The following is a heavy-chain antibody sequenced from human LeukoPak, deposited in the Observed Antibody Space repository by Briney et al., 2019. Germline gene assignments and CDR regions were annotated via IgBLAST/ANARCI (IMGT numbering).Heavy chain of an antibody. CDR2: IYYSGRT. D-gene: IGHD3-22*01. Sequence: SETLSLTCSVSGDSVSRSDSYWDWIRQPPGKGLEWIGTIYYSGRTYYTPSLKSRVTMSVDPSNNQFSLNLRSVTAADTALYYCARRRYYDGSGYLEWGQGTLLSVSS. CDR1: GDSVSRSDSY. CDR3: ARRRYYDGSGYLE. V-gene: IGHV4-39*01. J-gene: IGHJ1*01.